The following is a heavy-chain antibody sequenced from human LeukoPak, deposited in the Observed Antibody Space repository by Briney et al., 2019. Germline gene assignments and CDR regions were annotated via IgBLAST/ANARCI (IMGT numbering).Heavy chain of an antibody. Sequence: GGSLRLSCAASGFSFSSYGMHWVRQAPGKGLEWVAVIRYDGSNKHYADSVKGRFTISRDNSKNTLYLQMNNLRAEDTAVYYCARGGLTNYYFDYWGQGTLVTVSS. CDR1: GFSFSSYG. J-gene: IGHJ4*02. CDR3: ARGGLTNYYFDY. V-gene: IGHV3-33*01. D-gene: IGHD3-9*01. CDR2: IRYDGSNK.